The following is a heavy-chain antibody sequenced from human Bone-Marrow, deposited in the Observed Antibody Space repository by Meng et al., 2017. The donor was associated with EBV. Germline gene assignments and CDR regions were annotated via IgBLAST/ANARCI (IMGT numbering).Heavy chain of an antibody. Sequence: VKLVQSGGEVKKPGASVKGPCKSSSYTFTSYGISWVRQAPGQGLEWMGWISAYNGNTNYAQKLQGRVTMTTDTSTSTAYMELRSLRSDDTAVYYCARDSLDFWSGYNWFDPWGQGTLVTVSS. CDR1: SYTFTSYG. V-gene: IGHV1-18*01. CDR2: ISAYNGNT. D-gene: IGHD3-3*01. CDR3: ARDSLDFWSGYNWFDP. J-gene: IGHJ5*02.